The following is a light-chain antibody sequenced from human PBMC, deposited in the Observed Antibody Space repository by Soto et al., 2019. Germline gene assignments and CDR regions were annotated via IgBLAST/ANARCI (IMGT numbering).Light chain of an antibody. J-gene: IGKJ5*01. CDR1: QSVSSY. V-gene: IGKV3-11*01. CDR2: GAS. CDR3: QHRYSWLIA. Sequence: IVLTHSPATLSLSPLYRATLSFMASQSVSSYLAWYQQKPGKAPRLLIYGASSLATGIPSRFSGSGSGTDFTLTISSLEPEDFAVYYCQHRYSWLIAFGQGTRLEIK.